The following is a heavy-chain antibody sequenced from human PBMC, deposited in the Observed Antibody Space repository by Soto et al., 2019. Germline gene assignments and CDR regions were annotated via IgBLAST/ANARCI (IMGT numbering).Heavy chain of an antibody. Sequence: QVQLVQSGAEVKKPGASVKVSCKASGYTFTSYDINWVRLATGQGLEWKGWMNPNSGNTAYAQKFQGRVNMTRNTSISTAYMELSSLRSEDTAVYYCARLKQDYAVAWGQGTLVTVSS. CDR2: MNPNSGNT. D-gene: IGHD3-16*01. CDR1: GYTFTSYD. J-gene: IGHJ5*02. CDR3: ARLKQDYAVA. V-gene: IGHV1-8*01.